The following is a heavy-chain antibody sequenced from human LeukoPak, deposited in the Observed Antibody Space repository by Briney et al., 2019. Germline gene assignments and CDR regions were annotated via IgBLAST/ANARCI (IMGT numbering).Heavy chain of an antibody. CDR3: VRDFDWGPDY. Sequence: ASVKVSCKASGFTFTDHYLHWVRQVPGQGLEWKGWINGKSGATFYAQKFQDRITVTRDASISTIYLELNRLTSDDTAVYYCVRDFDWGPDYWGQGTLVAVSS. J-gene: IGHJ4*02. CDR2: INGKSGAT. CDR1: GFTFTDHY. D-gene: IGHD3-9*01. V-gene: IGHV1-2*02.